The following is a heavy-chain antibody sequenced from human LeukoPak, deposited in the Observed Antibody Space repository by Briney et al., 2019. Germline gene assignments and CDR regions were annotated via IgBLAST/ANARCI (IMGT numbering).Heavy chain of an antibody. CDR1: GYTFTGYH. CDR3: ARDQGSLTRSWYTGY. J-gene: IGHJ4*02. CDR2: INPYSGDT. D-gene: IGHD6-13*01. V-gene: IGHV1-2*06. Sequence: ASVKVSCKASGYTFTGYHIHWVRQAPGQGPEWMGRINPYSGDTNFAQKFQGRVTMTRDTSITTAHMDLSSLTPDDTAVYFCARDQGSLTRSWYTGYWGQGTQVTVSS.